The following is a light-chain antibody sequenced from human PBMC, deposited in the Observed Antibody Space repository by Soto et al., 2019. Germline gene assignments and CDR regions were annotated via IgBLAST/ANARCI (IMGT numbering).Light chain of an antibody. Sequence: DIQMTQSPSSLSASAGDSVTITCRASQSISSYLNWYQQHPGKPPKHLIYTASNLESGVPSRFSGSGSGTHFTLTITSLQPEDFATYYCQQSDSTPLTFGGGTKVEVK. J-gene: IGKJ4*01. CDR3: QQSDSTPLT. V-gene: IGKV1-39*01. CDR2: TAS. CDR1: QSISSY.